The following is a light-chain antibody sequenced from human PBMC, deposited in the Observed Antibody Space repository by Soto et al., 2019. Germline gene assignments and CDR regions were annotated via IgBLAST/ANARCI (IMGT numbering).Light chain of an antibody. CDR2: AAS. CDR1: QSIVTY. Sequence: IQLTQSPSSLSASVGDRVTITCRASQSIVTYLNWYLQKPGKPTKLMIYAASNLQSGVPSRFSGSGSGADFTLTISSLQPEDFSNYFCQQSYSTHPWTFGQGTKVDIK. CDR3: QQSYSTHPWT. J-gene: IGKJ1*01. V-gene: IGKV1-39*01.